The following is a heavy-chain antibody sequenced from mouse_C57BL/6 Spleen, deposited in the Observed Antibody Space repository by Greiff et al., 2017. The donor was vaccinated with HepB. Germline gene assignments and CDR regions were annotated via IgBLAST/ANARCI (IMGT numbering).Heavy chain of an antibody. CDR1: GYAFSSYW. CDR3: ARDDYEGDFDY. CDR2: IYPGDGDT. Sequence: QVQLQQSGAELVKPGASVKISCKASGYAFSSYWMNWVKQRPGKGLEWIGQIYPGDGDTNYNGKFKGKATLTADKTSSTAYMQLSSLTSEDSAVYFCARDDYEGDFDYWGQGTTLTVSS. J-gene: IGHJ2*01. V-gene: IGHV1-80*01. D-gene: IGHD2-4*01.